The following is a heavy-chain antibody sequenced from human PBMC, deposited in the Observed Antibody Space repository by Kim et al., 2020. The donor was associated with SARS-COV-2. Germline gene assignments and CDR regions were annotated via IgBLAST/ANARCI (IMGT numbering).Heavy chain of an antibody. CDR1: GFIFSNFA. V-gene: IGHV3-30*04. CDR3: ARPNYYGSGSYANTINWFDP. Sequence: GGSLRLSCAAPGFIFSNFAMHWVRQAPGKGLEWVAVISYNGSEKYYADSVKGRFTISRDNSKNTLYLQMNSLRPEDTAVYFCARPNYYGSGSYANTINWFDPWGQGNLVTV. CDR2: ISYNGSEK. J-gene: IGHJ5*02. D-gene: IGHD3-10*01.